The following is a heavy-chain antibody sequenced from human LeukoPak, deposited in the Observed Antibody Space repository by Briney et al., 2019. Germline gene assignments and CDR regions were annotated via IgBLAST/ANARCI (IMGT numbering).Heavy chain of an antibody. Sequence: EASVKVSCKASGYTFTSYGISWVRQAPGQGLEWMGWISTYNGNTNYAQKLQGRVTMTTHTSTSTAYMELRSLRSDDTAVYYCARDGRCSGGSCYSEAFDIWGQGTVVTVSS. CDR1: GYTFTSYG. CDR2: ISTYNGNT. D-gene: IGHD2-15*01. V-gene: IGHV1-18*01. CDR3: ARDGRCSGGSCYSEAFDI. J-gene: IGHJ3*02.